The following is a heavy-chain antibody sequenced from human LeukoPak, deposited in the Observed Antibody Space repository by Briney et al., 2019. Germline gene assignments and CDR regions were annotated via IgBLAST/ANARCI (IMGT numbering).Heavy chain of an antibody. Sequence: PGGSLRLSCAASGFTFSSYSMNWVRQAPGKGLEWVSYISSSSSTICYADSVKGRFTISRDNAKNILYLQTNSLRAADTALYYCAKTSKRDYCSSTSCYAEYCQYWGQGTLVTVSS. D-gene: IGHD2-2*01. CDR2: ISSSSSTI. J-gene: IGHJ1*01. CDR1: GFTFSSYS. V-gene: IGHV3-48*04. CDR3: AKTSKRDYCSSTSCYAEYCQY.